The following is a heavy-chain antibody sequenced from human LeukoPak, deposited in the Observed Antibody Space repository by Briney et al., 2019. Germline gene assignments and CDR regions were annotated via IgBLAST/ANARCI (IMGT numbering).Heavy chain of an antibody. CDR3: VKSGGYGLIDY. D-gene: IGHD1-26*01. CDR1: GGSISSSNW. CDR2: IYYSGST. Sequence: KPSETLSLTCAVSGGSISSSNWWSWVRQPPGKGLEWIGNIYYSGSTYYNASLQSRVTISIDTSKNQFSLRLNSVSAADTAMYYCVKSGGYGLIDYWGQGTLVTVSS. V-gene: IGHV4-4*02. J-gene: IGHJ4*02.